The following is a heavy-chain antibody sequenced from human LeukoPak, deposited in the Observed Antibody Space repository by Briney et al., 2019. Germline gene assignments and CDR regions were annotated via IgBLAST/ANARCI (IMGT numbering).Heavy chain of an antibody. CDR3: ARDSVRWGSAYYYMDV. J-gene: IGHJ6*03. Sequence: SETLSLTCTVSGGSISSSSYYWSWIRQPAGKGLEWIGRIYTSGSTNYNPSLKSRVTMSVDTSKNQFSLKLSSVTAADTAVYYCARDSVRWGSAYYYMDVWGKGTTVTVSS. CDR2: IYTSGST. CDR1: GGSISSSSYY. V-gene: IGHV4-61*02. D-gene: IGHD2-21*01.